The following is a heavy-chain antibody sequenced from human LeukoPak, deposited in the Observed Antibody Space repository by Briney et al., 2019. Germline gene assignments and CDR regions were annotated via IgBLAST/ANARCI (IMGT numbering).Heavy chain of an antibody. V-gene: IGHV3-7*01. CDR2: IKQDGSEK. CDR3: ARDPFLVPAAISVDYGDYG. Sequence: PGGSLRLSCAASGFTFSSYWMSWVRQAPGKGLEWVANIKQDGSEKYYVDSVKGRFTISRDNAKNSLYLQMNSLRAEDTAVYYCARDPFLVPAAISVDYGDYGWGQGTLVTVSS. CDR1: GFTFSSYW. J-gene: IGHJ4*02. D-gene: IGHD2-2*01.